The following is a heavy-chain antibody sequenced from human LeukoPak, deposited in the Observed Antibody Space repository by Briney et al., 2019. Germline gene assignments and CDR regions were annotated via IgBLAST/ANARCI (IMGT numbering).Heavy chain of an antibody. CDR3: TRREVGGSGRYFDY. D-gene: IGHD3-10*01. Sequence: SGGSLRLSCAASGFTFSSYTLSWVRQAPGKGLEWVSTISGSGGNTYYADSVKGRFTISRDNSKNTLYLQMNSLRAEDTAIYYCTRREVGGSGRYFDYWGQGTLVTVSS. V-gene: IGHV3-23*01. J-gene: IGHJ4*02. CDR1: GFTFSSYT. CDR2: ISGSGGNT.